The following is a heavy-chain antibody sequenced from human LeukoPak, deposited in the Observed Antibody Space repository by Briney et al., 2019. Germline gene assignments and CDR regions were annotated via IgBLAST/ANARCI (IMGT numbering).Heavy chain of an antibody. J-gene: IGHJ4*02. CDR1: GFTFSNYA. V-gene: IGHV3-30*04. D-gene: IGHD4-23*01. Sequence: GGSLRLSCAASGFTFSNYANHWVRQGPAKGLEWVAVISYDGSHQDYADSVKGRFTISRDNSKNTLYLHMNSLRAEDTAVYYCARGARRGDDYGGFFDYWGQGTLVTVSS. CDR3: ARGARRGDDYGGFFDY. CDR2: ISYDGSHQ.